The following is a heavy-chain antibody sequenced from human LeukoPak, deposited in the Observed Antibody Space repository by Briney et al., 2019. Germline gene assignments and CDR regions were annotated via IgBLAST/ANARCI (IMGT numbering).Heavy chain of an antibody. D-gene: IGHD6-19*01. CDR1: GYTFTGYY. Sequence: GVSVTVSCKASGYTFTGYYIHWVRQAPGQGLEYMGWINPNSGSTNHAQKFQGRVTMTRDTSISTAYMGLSRLRSDDTAVYYCARDLYQWLPSTRPRDYYYYMDVWGEGTTVTVSS. V-gene: IGHV1-2*02. J-gene: IGHJ6*03. CDR3: ARDLYQWLPSTRPRDYYYYMDV. CDR2: INPNSGST.